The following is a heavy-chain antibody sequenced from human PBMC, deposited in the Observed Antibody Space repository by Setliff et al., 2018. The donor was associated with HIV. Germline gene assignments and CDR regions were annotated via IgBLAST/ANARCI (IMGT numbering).Heavy chain of an antibody. J-gene: IGHJ6*02. CDR1: GFTFSSYW. V-gene: IGHV3-7*01. CDR3: ARKLQPGYGMDV. Sequence: GGSLRLSCAASGFTFSSYWMSWVRQAPGKGLEWVANIKQDGSEKNYVDSVKGRFTISRDNTKNSLYLQMDSLRAEDTTVYYCARKLQPGYGMDVWGQGTTVTVSS. D-gene: IGHD5-18*01. CDR2: IKQDGSEK.